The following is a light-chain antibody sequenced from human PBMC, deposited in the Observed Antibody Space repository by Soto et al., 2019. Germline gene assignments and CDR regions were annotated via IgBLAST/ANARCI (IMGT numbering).Light chain of an antibody. Sequence: QKVEFPCCLTANVGDRLTITCRASQGIRNDLGWYQQKPGQAPKILIYAASSLQSGVPSRFSGSGSGTDFNLTISSLNPEDFQTYYCQQGYRIFQTFGQGTKVDIK. V-gene: IGKV1-6*01. CDR1: QGIRND. J-gene: IGKJ1*01. CDR3: QQGYRIFQT. CDR2: AAS.